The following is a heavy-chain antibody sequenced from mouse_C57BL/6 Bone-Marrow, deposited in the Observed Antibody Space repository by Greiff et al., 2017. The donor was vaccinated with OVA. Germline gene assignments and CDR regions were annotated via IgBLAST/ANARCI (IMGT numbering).Heavy chain of an antibody. CDR1: GYTFTSYW. D-gene: IGHD1-1*01. J-gene: IGHJ1*03. Sequence: VKLQQPGAELVRPGTSVKLSCKASGYTFTSYWMHWVKQRPGQGLEWIGVIDPSDSYTNYNQKFKGKAKLTAVTSASTAYMELSSLTNEDSAVYYCTRRIWGYYYGSSYDWYFDVWGTGTTVTVSS. CDR3: TRRIWGYYYGSSYDWYFDV. CDR2: IDPSDSYT. V-gene: IGHV1-59*01.